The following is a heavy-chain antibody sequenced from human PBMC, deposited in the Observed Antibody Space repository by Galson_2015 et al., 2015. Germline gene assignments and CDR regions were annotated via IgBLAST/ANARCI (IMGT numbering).Heavy chain of an antibody. CDR3: ARDLGSSWYHRGWFDP. Sequence: SLRLSCAASGFTFSSYWMSWVRQAPGKGLEWVANIKQDGSEKYYVDSVKGRFTISRDNAKNSLYLQMNSLRAEDTAVYYCARDLGSSWYHRGWFDPWGQGTLVTVSS. V-gene: IGHV3-7*05. J-gene: IGHJ5*02. CDR1: GFTFSSYW. D-gene: IGHD6-13*01. CDR2: IKQDGSEK.